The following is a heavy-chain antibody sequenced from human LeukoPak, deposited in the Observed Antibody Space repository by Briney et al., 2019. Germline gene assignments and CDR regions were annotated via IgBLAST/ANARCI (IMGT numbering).Heavy chain of an antibody. D-gene: IGHD3-3*01. Sequence: GGSLRLPCAASGFTFSSYAMHWVRQAPGKGLEWVAVISYDGSNKYYADSVKGRFTISRDNSKNTLYLQMNTLRPEDTAVYYCARERQNKDFWSGGDYWGQGTLVTVSS. CDR2: ISYDGSNK. J-gene: IGHJ4*02. V-gene: IGHV3-30-3*01. CDR3: ARERQNKDFWSGGDY. CDR1: GFTFSSYA.